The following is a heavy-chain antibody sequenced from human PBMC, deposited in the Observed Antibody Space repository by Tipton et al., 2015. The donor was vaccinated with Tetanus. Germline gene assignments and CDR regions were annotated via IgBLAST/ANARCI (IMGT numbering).Heavy chain of an antibody. J-gene: IGHJ4*02. Sequence: TLSLTCTVSGGSVSRSFWGWIRQPPGKGLEWLAYISDSGLTNSNYFLKSRITISRDTSRNQFSLKLTSVTAADTAMYYCTRANHEFPKKGPFDSWGQGTLVIVS. D-gene: IGHD3-10*01. CDR1: GGSVSRSF. V-gene: IGHV4-59*02. CDR3: TRANHEFPKKGPFDS. CDR2: ISDSGLT.